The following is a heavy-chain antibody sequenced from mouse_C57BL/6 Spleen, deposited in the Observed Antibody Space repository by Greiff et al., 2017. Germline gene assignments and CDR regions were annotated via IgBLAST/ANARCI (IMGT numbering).Heavy chain of an antibody. CDR2: IDPSDSYT. Sequence: LQQPGAELVMPGASVKLSCKASGYTFTSYWMHWVKQRPGQGLEWIGEIDPSDSYTNYNQKFKGKSTLTVDKSSSTAYMQLSSLTSEDSAVYYCARVYYDYDEGFAYWGQGTLVTVSA. D-gene: IGHD2-4*01. CDR1: GYTFTSYW. V-gene: IGHV1-69*01. CDR3: ARVYYDYDEGFAY. J-gene: IGHJ3*01.